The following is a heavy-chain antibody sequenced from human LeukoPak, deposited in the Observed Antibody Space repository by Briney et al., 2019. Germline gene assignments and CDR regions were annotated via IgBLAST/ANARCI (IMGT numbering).Heavy chain of an antibody. CDR3: TRDLHRGGSGIAAY. J-gene: IGHJ4*02. Sequence: GGSLRFSCAASGFPFGSYGMHWVRRAPGKGRGWVAVIWYDGSNKYYADSGKGRFTISRDNSKNTLYLQMNSLRAEDTAVYYCTRDLHRGGSGIAAYWGQGTLVTVSS. D-gene: IGHD6-13*01. V-gene: IGHV3-33*01. CDR2: IWYDGSNK. CDR1: GFPFGSYG.